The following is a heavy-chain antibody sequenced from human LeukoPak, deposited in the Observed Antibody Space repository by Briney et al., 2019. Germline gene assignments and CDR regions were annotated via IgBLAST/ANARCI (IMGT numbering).Heavy chain of an antibody. CDR2: MNPNSGNT. Sequence: ASVKVSSKASGYTFTSYDINWVRQATGQGLEWMGWMNPNSGNTGYAQKFQGRVTMTRNTSISTAYMELSSLRSEDTAVYYCAREVQAYDFWSTDYYMDVWGRGTTVTVSS. V-gene: IGHV1-8*01. D-gene: IGHD3-3*01. CDR3: AREVQAYDFWSTDYYMDV. J-gene: IGHJ6*03. CDR1: GYTFTSYD.